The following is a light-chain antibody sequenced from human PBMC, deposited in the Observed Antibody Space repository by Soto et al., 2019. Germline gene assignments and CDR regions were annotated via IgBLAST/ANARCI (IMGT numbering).Light chain of an antibody. V-gene: IGKV1-5*03. CDR3: QQYNSYPYT. Sequence: DIQMTQSPSTLSASVGDRVTITCRASQSISSWLAWYQQKPGKAPKLLIYKGSSLASGVPSRFSGSGSGTEFTLTISSLQPDDFATYYCQQYNSYPYTFGQGTKLEIK. J-gene: IGKJ2*01. CDR2: KGS. CDR1: QSISSW.